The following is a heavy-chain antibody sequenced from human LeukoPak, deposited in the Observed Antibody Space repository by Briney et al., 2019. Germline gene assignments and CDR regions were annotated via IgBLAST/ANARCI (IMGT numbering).Heavy chain of an antibody. CDR2: INPSGGST. Sequence: GGSLRLSCAASGYTFTSYYMHWVRQAPGQGLEWMGIINPSGGSTSYAQKFQGRVTMTRDTSTSTVYMELSSLRSEDTAVYYCARGGYGDAGFDYWGQGTLVTVSS. D-gene: IGHD4-17*01. V-gene: IGHV1-46*01. CDR3: ARGGYGDAGFDY. CDR1: GYTFTSYY. J-gene: IGHJ4*02.